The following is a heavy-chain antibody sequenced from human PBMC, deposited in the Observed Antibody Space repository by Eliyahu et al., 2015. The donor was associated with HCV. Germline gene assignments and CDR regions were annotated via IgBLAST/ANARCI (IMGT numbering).Heavy chain of an antibody. D-gene: IGHD1-14*01. CDR1: GGSFSGYY. CDR3: ARNVASRTGFDY. J-gene: IGHJ4*02. Sequence: QVQLQQWGAGLLKPSETLSLTCAVYGGSFSGYYWSWIRQPPGKGLEWIGEINHSGSTNYNPSLKSRVTISVDTSKNQFSLKLSSVTAADTAVYYCARNVASRTGFDYWGQGTLVTVSS. CDR2: INHSGST. V-gene: IGHV4-34*01.